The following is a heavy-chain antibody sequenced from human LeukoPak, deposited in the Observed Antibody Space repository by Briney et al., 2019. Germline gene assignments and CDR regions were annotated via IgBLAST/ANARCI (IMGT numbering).Heavy chain of an antibody. D-gene: IGHD3-3*01. Sequence: GGSLRLSCAASGFTFSSYAMHWVRQVPGKGLEWVAVISYDGSNKYYADSVKGRFTISRDNSKNTLYLQMNSLRAEDTAVYYCARVFPELGTIFGALTWGQGTLVTVSS. J-gene: IGHJ5*02. CDR3: ARVFPELGTIFGALT. CDR2: ISYDGSNK. V-gene: IGHV3-30-3*01. CDR1: GFTFSSYA.